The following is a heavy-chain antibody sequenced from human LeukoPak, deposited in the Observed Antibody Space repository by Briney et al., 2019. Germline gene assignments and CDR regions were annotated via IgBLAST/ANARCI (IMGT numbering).Heavy chain of an antibody. D-gene: IGHD6-19*01. Sequence: PGGSLRLSCAASGFTFSSYAMSWVRQAPGKGLEWVSGISGSGDNTYYADSVKGRFTISRDNSKNTLYLQMNSLRAEDTAVYYCARRHIGSGWSYFDYWGQGTLVTVSS. CDR1: GFTFSSYA. CDR2: ISGSGDNT. J-gene: IGHJ4*02. V-gene: IGHV3-23*01. CDR3: ARRHIGSGWSYFDY.